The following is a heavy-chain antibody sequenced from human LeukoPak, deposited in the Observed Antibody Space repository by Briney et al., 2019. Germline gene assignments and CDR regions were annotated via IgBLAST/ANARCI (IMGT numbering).Heavy chain of an antibody. J-gene: IGHJ6*02. D-gene: IGHD3-22*01. CDR1: GGSISSGGHF. CDR3: ARIFALTTDSSYYYYAMDV. V-gene: IGHV4-31*03. CDR2: IYYSGRA. Sequence: PSETLSLTCTVSGGSISSGGHFWAWVRQRPGKGLEWIGHIYYSGRANSNPSLKSRVALSADTSQNQFSLKLNSVTVADTAVYYCARIFALTTDSSYYYYAMDVWGQGTTVTVSS.